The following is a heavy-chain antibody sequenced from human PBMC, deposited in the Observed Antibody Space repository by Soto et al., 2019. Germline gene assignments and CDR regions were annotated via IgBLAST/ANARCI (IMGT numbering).Heavy chain of an antibody. CDR1: GFTFSSYG. J-gene: IGHJ4*02. CDR3: AKGKVPFLAYGDFPGGY. V-gene: IGHV3-30*18. CDR2: ISYDGSNK. Sequence: QVQLLESGGGVVQPGRSLRLSCAASGFTFSSYGMHWVRQAPGKGLEWVAVISYDGSNKYYADSVKGRFTISRDNSKNTLYLQMNSLRAEDTAVYYCAKGKVPFLAYGDFPGGYWGQGTLVTVSS. D-gene: IGHD4-17*01.